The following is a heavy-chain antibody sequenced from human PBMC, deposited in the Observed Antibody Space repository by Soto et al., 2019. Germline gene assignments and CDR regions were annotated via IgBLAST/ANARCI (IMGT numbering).Heavy chain of an antibody. CDR2: ISLGGANT. V-gene: IGHV3-23*01. CDR1: AFMFRNYA. D-gene: IGHD3-9*01. Sequence: EVHLLESGGGLVQPGGSLRLSCAASAFMFRNYAMSWVRQAPGKGLEWVSTISLGGANTHYADSVKGRFTISRDNSKNSLYLEMNNLRGEDTAVYYCTQDPSTGYADHWGQGTLVTVSS. CDR3: TQDPSTGYADH. J-gene: IGHJ4*02.